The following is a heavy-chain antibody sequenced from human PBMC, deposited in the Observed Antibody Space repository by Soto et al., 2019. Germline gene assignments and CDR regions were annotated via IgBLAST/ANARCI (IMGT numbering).Heavy chain of an antibody. CDR3: ARGSGNDY. CDR2: ISYDGSNK. Sequence: QVQLVESGGGVVQPGRSLRLSCAASGFTFSSYGMHWVRQAPGKGLEWVAVISYDGSNKYYADSVKGRFTISRDNSKNTLYLQMNSLRAEDTAVHYCARGSGNDYWGQGTLVTVSS. D-gene: IGHD2-15*01. CDR1: GFTFSSYG. V-gene: IGHV3-30*03. J-gene: IGHJ4*02.